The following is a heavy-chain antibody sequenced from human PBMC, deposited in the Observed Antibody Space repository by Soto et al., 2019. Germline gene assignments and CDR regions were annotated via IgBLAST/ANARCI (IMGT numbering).Heavy chain of an antibody. D-gene: IGHD6-13*01. J-gene: IGHJ4*02. CDR1: GGTFSNYA. Sequence: SSVKVSCKASGGTFSNYAFSWVRQAPGQGPEWMGGIIPLFGTPNYAQRFQARLTITADEYTSTAYMELSSLRSEDTAVYYCARDRSQQLVLRHATQPFDYWGQGTLVTVSS. CDR3: ARDRSQQLVLRHATQPFDY. V-gene: IGHV1-69*13. CDR2: IIPLFGTP.